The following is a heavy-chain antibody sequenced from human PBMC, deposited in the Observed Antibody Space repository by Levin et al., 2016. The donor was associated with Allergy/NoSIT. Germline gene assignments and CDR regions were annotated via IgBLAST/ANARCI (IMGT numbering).Heavy chain of an antibody. CDR3: ARWSTWGYYEDY. J-gene: IGHJ4*02. V-gene: IGHV1-46*01. CDR2: INPSGGST. D-gene: IGHD3-22*01. Sequence: ASVKVSCKASGGTFSSYAISWVRQAPGQGLEWMGIINPSGGSTSYAQKFQGRVTMTRDTSTSTVYMELSSLRSEDTAVYYCARWSTWGYYEDYWGQGTLVTVSS. CDR1: GGTFSSYA.